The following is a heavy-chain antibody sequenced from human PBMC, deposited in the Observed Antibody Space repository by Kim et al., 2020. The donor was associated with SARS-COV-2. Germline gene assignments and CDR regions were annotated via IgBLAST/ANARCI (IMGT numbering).Heavy chain of an antibody. CDR3: VRSMRKGGVTRYWVDP. D-gene: IGHD2-21*02. CDR1: GASITAFS. CDR2: IYTTGTT. Sequence: SETLSLTCSVSGASITAFSWAWIRQSAGEGPEWIGHIYTTGTTTYNPSLTSRLTISIDTSKNQFSLRLTSVTAADTAIFYCVRSMRKGGVTRYWVDPWGQGIQVTVSS. V-gene: IGHV4-4*07. J-gene: IGHJ5*02.